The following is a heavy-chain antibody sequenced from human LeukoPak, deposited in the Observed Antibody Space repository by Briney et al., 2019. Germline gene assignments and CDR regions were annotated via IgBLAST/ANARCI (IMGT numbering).Heavy chain of an antibody. Sequence: GGSLKLSCAASGFTVSSNYMSWVRQAPGKGLEWVSVIYSGGSTYYADSVKGRFTISRDNSKNTLYLQMNSLRAEDTAVYYCARDGFGKGYDFGYGMDVWGQGTTVTVSS. CDR3: ARDGFGKGYDFGYGMDV. CDR2: IYSGGST. J-gene: IGHJ6*02. CDR1: GFTVSSNY. D-gene: IGHD3-3*01. V-gene: IGHV3-66*01.